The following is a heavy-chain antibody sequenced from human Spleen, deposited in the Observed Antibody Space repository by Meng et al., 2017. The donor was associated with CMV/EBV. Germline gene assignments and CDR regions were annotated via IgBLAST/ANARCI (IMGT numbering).Heavy chain of an antibody. D-gene: IGHD1-26*01. J-gene: IGHJ6*02. V-gene: IGHV3-15*01. Sequence: ESLKISCAASGITFSNAWLSWVRQTPGKGLEWVGHIKSKTDGGTTDYAAPVKGRFTISRDDSKTTLFLQMNSLKTEDTAVYYCARDPYSGSSYHYYYSGMDVWGQGTTVTVSS. CDR1: GITFSNAW. CDR3: ARDPYSGSSYHYYYSGMDV. CDR2: IKSKTDGGTT.